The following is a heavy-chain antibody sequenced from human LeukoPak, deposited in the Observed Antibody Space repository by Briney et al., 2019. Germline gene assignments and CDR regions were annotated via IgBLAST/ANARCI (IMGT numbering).Heavy chain of an antibody. V-gene: IGHV3-48*01. CDR1: GFTFSSHS. D-gene: IGHD3-22*01. CDR2: ISSSSSTI. J-gene: IGHJ4*02. Sequence: GGSLRLSYAASGFTFSSHSMNWVRQAPGKGLEWVSYISSSSSTIYYADSVKGRFTISRDNAKNSLYLQMNSLRAEDTAVYYCARGAYYYEDWGQGTLVTVSS. CDR3: ARGAYYYED.